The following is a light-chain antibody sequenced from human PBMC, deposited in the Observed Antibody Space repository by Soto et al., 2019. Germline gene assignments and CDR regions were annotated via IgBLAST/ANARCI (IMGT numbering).Light chain of an antibody. J-gene: IGKJ1*01. CDR1: QSVSSTY. Sequence: DIVLTQSPGTLSLFPGERATFSCRASQSVSSTYLAWYQQKPGQAPRLLIYGASSRATGIPDRFSGSGSGTDFTLTISRLEPEDSAVYYCQQYGSSPRTFGQGTKVEI. CDR3: QQYGSSPRT. CDR2: GAS. V-gene: IGKV3-20*01.